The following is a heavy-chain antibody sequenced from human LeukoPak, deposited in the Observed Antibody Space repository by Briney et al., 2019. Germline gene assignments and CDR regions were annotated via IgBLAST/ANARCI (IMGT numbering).Heavy chain of an antibody. CDR2: INHSGST. CDR3: ARDFYYYDSSGYYSDYYYYMDV. V-gene: IGHV4-34*01. Sequence: PSETLSLTCAVYGGSFSGYYWSWIRQPPGKGLEWIGEINHSGSTNYNPSLKSRVTISVDTSKNQFSLKLSSVTAADTAVYYCARDFYYYDSSGYYSDYYYYMDVWGKGTTVTVSS. D-gene: IGHD3-22*01. J-gene: IGHJ6*03. CDR1: GGSFSGYY.